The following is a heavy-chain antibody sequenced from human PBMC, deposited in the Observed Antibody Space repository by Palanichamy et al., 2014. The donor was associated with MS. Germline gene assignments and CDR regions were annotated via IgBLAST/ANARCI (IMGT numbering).Heavy chain of an antibody. CDR1: GFTFSSYG. J-gene: IGHJ4*02. D-gene: IGHD1-26*01. V-gene: IGHV3-33*01. CDR2: IWYDGSNK. Sequence: QVQLVESGGGVVQPGRSLRLSCAASGFTFSSYGMHWVRQAPGKGLEWVAVIWYDGSNKYYADSVKGRFAISRDNSKNTLYLQMNSLRAGDTAVYYCARDGGVGATRGIFDYWGQGTLVTVSS. CDR3: ARDGGVGATRGIFDY.